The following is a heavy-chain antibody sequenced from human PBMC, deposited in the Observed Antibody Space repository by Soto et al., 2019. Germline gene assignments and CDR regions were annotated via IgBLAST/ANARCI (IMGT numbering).Heavy chain of an antibody. CDR3: ARGRNYDFWSGYQGWFDP. CDR2: IYYSGST. Sequence: KTXATLSLTCTVSGGSIRSYYWRWIRQPPGKGLEWIGYIYYSGSTNYNPSLKSRVTISVDTSKNQFSLKLSSVTAADTAVYYCARGRNYDFWSGYQGWFDPWGQGTLVTVSS. J-gene: IGHJ5*02. V-gene: IGHV4-59*01. D-gene: IGHD3-3*01. CDR1: GGSIRSYY.